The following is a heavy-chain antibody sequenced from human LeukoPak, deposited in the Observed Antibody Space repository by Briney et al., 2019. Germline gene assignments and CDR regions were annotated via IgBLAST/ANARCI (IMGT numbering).Heavy chain of an antibody. CDR2: IKQDGSQK. CDR1: GFTFSSYW. Sequence: PGGSLRLSCAASGFTFSSYWMSWVRQAPGKGLEWVANIKQDGSQKYYVDSVKGRFTISRDNAKNSLYLQMNSLRAEDTAVYYCARETGYSYGYDYYYHYMDVWGKGTTVTVSS. D-gene: IGHD5-18*01. CDR3: ARETGYSYGYDYYYHYMDV. J-gene: IGHJ6*03. V-gene: IGHV3-7*01.